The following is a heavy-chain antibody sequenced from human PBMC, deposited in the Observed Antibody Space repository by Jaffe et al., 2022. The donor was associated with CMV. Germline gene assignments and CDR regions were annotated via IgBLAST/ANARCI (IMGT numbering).Heavy chain of an antibody. Sequence: QLQLQESGPGLVKPSETLSLTCTVSGGSISTGSYYWGWIRQPPGKGLEWIGSINHSGSTYYNPSLKSRVTMFRDTSNNQFSLKLSSVTAADTAVYYCARHAVMVIVATPLDYWGQGTLVTVSS. CDR3: ARHAVMVIVATPLDY. CDR1: GGSISTGSYY. D-gene: IGHD2-15*01. V-gene: IGHV4-39*01. J-gene: IGHJ4*02. CDR2: INHSGST.